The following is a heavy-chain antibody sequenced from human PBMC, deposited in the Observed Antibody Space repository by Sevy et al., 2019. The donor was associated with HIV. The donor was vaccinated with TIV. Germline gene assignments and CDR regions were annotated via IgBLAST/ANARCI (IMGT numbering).Heavy chain of an antibody. J-gene: IGHJ4*02. D-gene: IGHD3-10*01. CDR2: INPNSGGT. CDR1: GYTFTGYY. CDR3: ARGGLPIWFGELLLYYFDY. Sequence: ASVKVSCKASGYTFTGYYMHWVRQAPGQGLEWMGWINPNSGGTNYAQKFQGRVTMTRDTSISTAYIELSRLRSDDTAVYYCARGGLPIWFGELLLYYFDYWGQGTLVTVSS. V-gene: IGHV1-2*02.